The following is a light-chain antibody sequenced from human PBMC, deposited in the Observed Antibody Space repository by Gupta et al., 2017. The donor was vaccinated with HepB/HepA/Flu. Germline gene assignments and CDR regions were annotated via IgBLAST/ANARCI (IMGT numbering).Light chain of an antibody. CDR3: QQYGSSPWT. CDR1: QSVRSSY. J-gene: IGKJ1*01. Sequence: SPGTLSLSPGERATRSCRASQSVRSSYLAWYQQRPGQAPRLLIYGASSRATGSSDRFSGSGSGTDFTLTISRREPEDFAVYYCQQYGSSPWTFGQGTKVESK. V-gene: IGKV3-20*01. CDR2: GAS.